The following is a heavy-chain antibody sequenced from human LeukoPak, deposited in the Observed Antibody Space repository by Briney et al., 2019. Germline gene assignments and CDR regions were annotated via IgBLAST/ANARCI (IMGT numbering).Heavy chain of an antibody. Sequence: PGGSLRLSCAASGFTFSSYSVIWARQPPGKGLEWIGEVHLGGRTNYNPSLKSRLIMSVDLPENHISLKLTSVTAADTAVYYCAREGGFYRPLDYSGQGTLVTVSS. CDR1: GFTFSSYS. CDR3: AREGGFYRPLDY. J-gene: IGHJ4*02. CDR2: VHLGGRT. V-gene: IGHV4-4*02. D-gene: IGHD3-3*01.